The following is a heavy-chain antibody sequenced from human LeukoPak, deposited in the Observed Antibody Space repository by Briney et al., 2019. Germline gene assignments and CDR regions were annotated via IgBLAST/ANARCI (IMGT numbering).Heavy chain of an antibody. V-gene: IGHV4-4*08. J-gene: IGHJ6*03. D-gene: IGHD6-19*01. CDR1: GGSFSGYY. CDR2: IYTSGST. CDR3: ARGRGLASGWYYYYYYMDV. Sequence: SETLSLTCAVYGGSFSGYYWSWIRQPPGKGLEWIGRIYTSGSTNYNPSLKSRVTISVDTSKNQFSLKLSSVTAADTAVYYCARGRGLASGWYYYYYYMDVWGKGTTVTVSS.